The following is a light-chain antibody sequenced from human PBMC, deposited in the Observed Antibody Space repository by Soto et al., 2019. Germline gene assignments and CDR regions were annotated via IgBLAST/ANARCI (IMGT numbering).Light chain of an antibody. CDR3: QQYNNWPPIT. CDR1: QSVSSN. Sequence: EIVLTQSPSTLSGSTGERATLSCRASQSVSSNLAWYQQKPGQAPRLLIYGASTRATGIPARFSGSGSGTEFTLTISSLQSEDFAVYYCQQYNNWPPITFGQGTRLEI. V-gene: IGKV3-15*01. CDR2: GAS. J-gene: IGKJ5*01.